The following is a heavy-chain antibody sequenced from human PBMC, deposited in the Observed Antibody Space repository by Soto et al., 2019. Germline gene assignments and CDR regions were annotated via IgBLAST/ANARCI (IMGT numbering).Heavy chain of an antibody. CDR2: ISSSSSTI. J-gene: IGHJ6*02. CDR3: ARVRGYSYGVYYYGMDV. CDR1: GFTFSSYS. Sequence: PGGALRLSCSASGFTFSSYSMNWVRQAPGKGLEWVSYISSSSSTIYYADSVKGRFTISRDNAKNSLYLQMNSLRDEDTAVYYCARVRGYSYGVYYYGMDVWGQGTTVPVSS. D-gene: IGHD5-18*01. V-gene: IGHV3-48*02.